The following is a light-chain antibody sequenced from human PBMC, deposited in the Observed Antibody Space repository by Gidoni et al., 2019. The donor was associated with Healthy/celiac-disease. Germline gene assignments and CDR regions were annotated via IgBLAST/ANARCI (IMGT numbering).Light chain of an antibody. Sequence: SALTQPRSVSGSPGQSATISCTGTSSAVGVYNYVSWYQQHPGKAPKLMIYDVSKRPSGVPDRFSGSKSGNTASLTISGLQAEDEADYYCCSYAGSYTWVLGGGTKLTVL. CDR1: SSAVGVYNY. V-gene: IGLV2-11*01. J-gene: IGLJ3*02. CDR2: DVS. CDR3: CSYAGSYTWV.